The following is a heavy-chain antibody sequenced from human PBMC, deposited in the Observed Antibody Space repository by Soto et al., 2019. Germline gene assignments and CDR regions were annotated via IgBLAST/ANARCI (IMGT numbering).Heavy chain of an antibody. CDR2: ISDDGSTA. V-gene: IGHV3-74*01. J-gene: IGHJ4*02. CDR3: ARGPRVSSTGTGTH. CDR1: GFTFSAYW. Sequence: GGSLRLSCSVSGFTFSAYWMHWVRQVPGKGLTWVSRISDDGSTATYADSVKGRFVISRDNAKNSLYLEMNTLRADDSGLYYCARGPRVSSTGTGTHWGRGTLVTVSS. D-gene: IGHD1-1*01.